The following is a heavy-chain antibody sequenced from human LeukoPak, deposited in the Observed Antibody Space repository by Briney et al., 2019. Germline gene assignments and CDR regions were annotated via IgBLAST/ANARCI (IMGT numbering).Heavy chain of an antibody. CDR2: ISGSGGTT. V-gene: IGHV3-23*01. CDR1: GFTFSSSV. D-gene: IGHD5-12*01. Sequence: GGSLRLSCAASGFTFSSSVMTWVRQAPGKGLEWVSTISGSGGTTYYADSVKGRFTISRDNSKNTLYLEMDGLRADDTAVYSCAKDPPSVVANAFHIWGQGTMVTVSS. J-gene: IGHJ3*02. CDR3: AKDPPSVVANAFHI.